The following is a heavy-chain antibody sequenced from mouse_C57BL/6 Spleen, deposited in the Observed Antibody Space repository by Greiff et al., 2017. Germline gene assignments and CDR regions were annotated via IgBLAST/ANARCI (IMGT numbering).Heavy chain of an antibody. J-gene: IGHJ3*01. D-gene: IGHD2-1*01. CDR2: IYPGDGDT. Sequence: VQLQQSGPELVKPGASVKISCKASGYAFSSSWMNWVKQRPGKGLEWIGRIYPGDGDTNYNGKFKGKATLTADKSSSTAYMQLRSRTSEDSAVYFCARCDYGNPFAFWGQGTLVTVSA. CDR3: ARCDYGNPFAF. CDR1: GYAFSSSW. V-gene: IGHV1-82*01.